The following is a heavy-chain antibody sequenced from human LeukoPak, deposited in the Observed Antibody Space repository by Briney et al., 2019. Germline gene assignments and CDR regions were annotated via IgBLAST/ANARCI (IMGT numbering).Heavy chain of an antibody. CDR3: ATYRQVLLPFES. J-gene: IGHJ4*02. V-gene: IGHV3-53*01. CDR1: GFIVSSNY. D-gene: IGHD2-8*02. Sequence: GGSLRLSCAASGFIVSSNYMSWVRQAPGKGLEWVSSIFPSGGEIHYADSVRGRFTISRDNSKSTLSLQMNSLRAEDTAIYYCATYRQVLLPFESWGQGTLVTVSS. CDR2: IFPSGGEI.